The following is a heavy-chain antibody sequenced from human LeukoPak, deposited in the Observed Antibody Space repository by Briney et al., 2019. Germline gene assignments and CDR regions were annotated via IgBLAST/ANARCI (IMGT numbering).Heavy chain of an antibody. CDR1: GFTFSSYE. Sequence: GGSLRLSCAASGFTFSSYEMNWVRQAPGKGLEWVSYISSSGSTIYYADSVKGLFTISRDNAKNSLYPQMNSLRAEHTAVYYCAKLGSDYGDLDFDYWGPGTLVTVSS. V-gene: IGHV3-48*03. D-gene: IGHD4-17*01. J-gene: IGHJ4*02. CDR2: ISSSGSTI. CDR3: AKLGSDYGDLDFDY.